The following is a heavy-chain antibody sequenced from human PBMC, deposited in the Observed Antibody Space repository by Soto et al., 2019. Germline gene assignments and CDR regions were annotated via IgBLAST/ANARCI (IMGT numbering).Heavy chain of an antibody. J-gene: IGHJ5*01. CDR3: AKDRRITMVRGVLRAIDP. D-gene: IGHD3-10*01. V-gene: IGHV3-23*01. Sequence: GGSLRLSCAASGFTFSNYPMSWVRQAPGKGLEWVSGISGSGETPYYADSVKGRFTISRDNYKNMLYLQMNSLRAEDTAVYYCAKDRRITMVRGVLRAIDPWGQGNLVTVSS. CDR2: ISGSGETP. CDR1: GFTFSNYP.